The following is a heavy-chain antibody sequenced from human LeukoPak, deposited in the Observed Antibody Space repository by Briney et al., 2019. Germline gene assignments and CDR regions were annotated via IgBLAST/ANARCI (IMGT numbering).Heavy chain of an antibody. D-gene: IGHD3-10*01. J-gene: IGHJ4*02. V-gene: IGHV4-4*07. Sequence: SETLSLTCTVSGGSISTYWWDWIRQPAGKGLEWIGRIYPSGSTDYNPSLKGRVTMSIETSKNQFSLSLTSVTAADTAVYYCARGPTTDYASGSFNSWGQGTLVTVSS. CDR1: GGSISTYW. CDR3: ARGPTTDYASGSFNS. CDR2: IYPSGST.